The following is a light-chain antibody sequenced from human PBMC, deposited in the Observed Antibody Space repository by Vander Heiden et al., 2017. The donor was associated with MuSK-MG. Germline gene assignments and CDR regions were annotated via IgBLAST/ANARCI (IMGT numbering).Light chain of an antibody. CDR2: SNK. V-gene: IGLV1-44*01. CDR3: AAWDDSMNGRGV. CDR1: SSNIGSNP. J-gene: IGLJ3*02. Sequence: QSVLTQPPSASGTPGQRVTISCSGSSSNIGSNPLNWYQQLPGTAPRLLIYSNKQRPSGVPARFSGSKSGTSASLAISGLQSEDEADYYCAAWDDSMNGRGVFGGGTKLTVL.